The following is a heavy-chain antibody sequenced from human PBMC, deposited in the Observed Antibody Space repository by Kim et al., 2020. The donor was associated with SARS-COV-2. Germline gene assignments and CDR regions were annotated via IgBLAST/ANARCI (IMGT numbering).Heavy chain of an antibody. CDR1: GGSFSSYY. Sequence: SETLSLTCTVSGGSFSSYYWSWIRQSPGKGLEMIGYIYYSDPHNNPSLKSRVTMSVDTAKNQLSLALSSVTAADTAVYFCARGAMTSGGSWGQGPLDTV. CDR3: ARGAMTSGGS. J-gene: IGHJ4*02. D-gene: IGHD6-19*01. CDR2: IYYSDP. V-gene: IGHV4-59*01.